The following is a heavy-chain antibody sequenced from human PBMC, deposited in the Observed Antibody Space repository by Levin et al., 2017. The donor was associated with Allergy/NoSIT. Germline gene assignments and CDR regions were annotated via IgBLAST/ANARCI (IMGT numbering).Heavy chain of an antibody. D-gene: IGHD6-19*01. CDR1: GGSFSGYY. CDR3: ARIGSGRQWLVRGGPSGY. CDR2: INHSGST. J-gene: IGHJ4*02. V-gene: IGHV4-34*01. Sequence: GSLRLSCAVYGGSFSGYYWSWIRQPPGKGLEWIGEINHSGSTNYNPSLKSRVTISVDTSKNQFSLKLSSVTAADTAVYYCARIGSGRQWLVRGGPSGYWGQGTLVTVSS.